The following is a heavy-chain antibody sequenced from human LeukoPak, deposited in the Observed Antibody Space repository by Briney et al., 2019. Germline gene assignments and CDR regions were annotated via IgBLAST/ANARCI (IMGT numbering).Heavy chain of an antibody. J-gene: IGHJ6*02. CDR1: GYTFTSYG. CDR3: VIWFGELLKIPPTNYYGMDV. CDR2: ISAYNGNT. D-gene: IGHD3-10*01. V-gene: IGHV1-18*01. Sequence: GASVKVSCKASGYTFTSYGISWVRQAPGQGLEWMGWISAYNGNTNYAQKLQGRVTMTTDTSTSTAYMELRSLRSDDTAVYYCVIWFGELLKIPPTNYYGMDVWGQGTTVTVSS.